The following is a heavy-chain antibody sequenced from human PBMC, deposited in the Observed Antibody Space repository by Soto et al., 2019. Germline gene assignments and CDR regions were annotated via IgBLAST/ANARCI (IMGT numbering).Heavy chain of an antibody. V-gene: IGHV3-23*01. Sequence: VQLLESGGDLVQPGGSPRLSCEASGFTFSNYAMSWVRQAPGKGLEWVSVISGSGGSTNYADSAKGRFTISRDNSMDTLYLQMNSLRAEDTAVYYCARVFYYDILTGKSYNMDVWGQGTTVIVSS. CDR3: ARVFYYDILTGKSYNMDV. J-gene: IGHJ6*02. D-gene: IGHD3-9*01. CDR1: GFTFSNYA. CDR2: ISGSGGST.